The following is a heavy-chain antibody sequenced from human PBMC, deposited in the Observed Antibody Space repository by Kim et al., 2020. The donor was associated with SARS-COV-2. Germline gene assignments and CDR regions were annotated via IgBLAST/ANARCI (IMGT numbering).Heavy chain of an antibody. CDR2: ISYDGSNK. CDR1: GFTFSSYG. Sequence: GGSLRLSCAASGFTFSSYGMHWVRQAPGKGLEWVAVISYDGSNKYYADSVKGRFTISRDNSKNTLYLQMNSLRAEDTAVYYCAKGPSRWRVPEDMAYYMD. J-gene: IGHJ6*03. CDR3: AKGPSRWRVPEDMAYYMD. V-gene: IGHV3-30*18. D-gene: IGHD2-15*01.